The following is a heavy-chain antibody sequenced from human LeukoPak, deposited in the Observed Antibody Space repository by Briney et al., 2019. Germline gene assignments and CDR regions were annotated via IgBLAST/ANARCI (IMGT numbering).Heavy chain of an antibody. Sequence: GGSLTLLCAASGYTFGDYHMSWLRQAPRKGLEWISDITSSGTYTNYADSVKGRFTISRDNATNSLNLQMNSLRAEDTAVYYCARDRYCSGGNCYSGPFDNWGQEALVTVSS. CDR2: ITSSGTYT. J-gene: IGHJ4*02. CDR3: ARDRYCSGGNCYSGPFDN. V-gene: IGHV3-11*06. CDR1: GYTFGDYH. D-gene: IGHD2-15*01.